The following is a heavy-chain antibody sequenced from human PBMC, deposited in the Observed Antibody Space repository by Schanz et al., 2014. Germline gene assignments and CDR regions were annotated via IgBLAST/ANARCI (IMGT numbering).Heavy chain of an antibody. J-gene: IGHJ4*02. CDR3: VRDSFFAFDY. Sequence: QVHLLESGGGLVEPGGSLRLSCAASGFSVGNKYMNWVRQAPGKGPEWVSYIRSSSTPIYYADSVKGRFTMSRDNAKNSVFLQMNSLRAEDTAVYYCVRDSFFAFDYWGQGTLVTVSS. D-gene: IGHD3-3*01. V-gene: IGHV3-11*04. CDR2: IRSSSTPI. CDR1: GFSVGNKY.